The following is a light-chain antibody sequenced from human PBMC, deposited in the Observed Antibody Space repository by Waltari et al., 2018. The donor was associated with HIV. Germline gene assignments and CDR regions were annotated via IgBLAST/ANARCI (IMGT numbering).Light chain of an antibody. CDR1: NVGSKD. CDR2: DDS. CDR3: QVWDIISAYVI. V-gene: IGLV3-21*02. J-gene: IGLJ2*01. Sequence: SSVLTQSPSVSVAPGQTVSMTCEGNNVGSKDGHWYQQKPGQAPLLGAYDDSDRPSGMPERFSGSKSGNTATLSISRGEVGDGADYYCQVWDIISAYVIFGGGTKLTVL.